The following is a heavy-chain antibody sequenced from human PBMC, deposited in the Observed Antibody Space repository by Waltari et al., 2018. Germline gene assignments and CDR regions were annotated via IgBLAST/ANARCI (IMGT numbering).Heavy chain of an antibody. CDR1: GFIFSGYS. Sequence: EVQLLESGGGLVQPGGRLRLSCVGSGFIFSGYSMSWVRQASGKGLEGVSIISSDSVTTFSADSMKGRFAVSRDNSKNTLYLQLNSLRVEDTAIYYCARSMGTPTRNFDFWGQGSLVTVSS. D-gene: IGHD2-2*01. V-gene: IGHV3-23*01. CDR2: ISSDSVTT. CDR3: ARSMGTPTRNFDF. J-gene: IGHJ4*02.